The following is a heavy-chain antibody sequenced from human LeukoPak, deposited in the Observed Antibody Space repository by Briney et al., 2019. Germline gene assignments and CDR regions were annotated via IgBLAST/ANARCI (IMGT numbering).Heavy chain of an antibody. J-gene: IGHJ6*03. V-gene: IGHV3-53*01. CDR3: ASGRGSPPYYYHYMDV. Sequence: GGSLRLSCAASGFTVSSNYMSWVRQAPGKGLEWVSFIYSGGSTYYADSVKGRFTISRDNSKNTLYLQMNSLRAEDTAVYYCASGRGSPPYYYHYMDVWGKGTTVTVSS. D-gene: IGHD3-16*01. CDR1: GFTVSSNY. CDR2: IYSGGST.